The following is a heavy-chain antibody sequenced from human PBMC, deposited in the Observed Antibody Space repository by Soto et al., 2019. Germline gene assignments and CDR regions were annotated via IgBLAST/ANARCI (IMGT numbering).Heavy chain of an antibody. CDR1: GGSFSGYY. J-gene: IGHJ4*02. CDR3: ARGPRRSQRSKTFDY. CDR2: INHSGST. V-gene: IGHV4-34*01. Sequence: QVQLQQWGAGLLKPSETLSLTCAVYGGSFSGYYWSWIRQPPGKGLEWIGEINHSGSTNYNPSLKRRVTISVDTSKNQVSLPLSSVTAADTAVYYCARGPRRSQRSKTFDYWGQGTLVTVSS. D-gene: IGHD2-2*01.